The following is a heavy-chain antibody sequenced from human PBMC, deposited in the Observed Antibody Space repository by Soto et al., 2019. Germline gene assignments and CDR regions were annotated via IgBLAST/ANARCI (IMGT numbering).Heavy chain of an antibody. CDR3: VRAPVGLDTISYFDY. J-gene: IGHJ4*02. CDR1: GDSVSSVGFH. CDR2: IYNGGST. V-gene: IGHV4-30-4*01. D-gene: IGHD3-3*01. Sequence: SETLSLTCTVSGDSVSSVGFHWAWLRRPPGKGLEWTGYIYNGGSTYYRPSLESRMHMSLDANRNHYSLRLTSVTAADTAVYFCVRAPVGLDTISYFDYWGQGKLVTVSS.